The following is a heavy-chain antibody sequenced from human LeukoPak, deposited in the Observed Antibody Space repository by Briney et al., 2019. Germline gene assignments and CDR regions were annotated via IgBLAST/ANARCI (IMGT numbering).Heavy chain of an antibody. J-gene: IGHJ4*02. D-gene: IGHD2-2*01. CDR2: ISAYNGNT. CDR1: GYTFTSFG. Sequence: ASVKVSCKASGYTFTSFGISWVRQAPGQGPEWMGWISAYNGNTNYVQKFQGRVTMTTDTSTNTAYMELRSLTSDDTAVYCCARGYCSSTSCHPYFDYWGQGTLVTVSS. CDR3: ARGYCSSTSCHPYFDY. V-gene: IGHV1-18*01.